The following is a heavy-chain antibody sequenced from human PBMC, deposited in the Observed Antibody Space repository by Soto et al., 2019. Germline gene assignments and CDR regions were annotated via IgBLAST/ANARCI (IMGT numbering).Heavy chain of an antibody. CDR3: ARDAEGEYDFDY. Sequence: QVQLVQSGAEVKKPGASVKVSCKASGYTFSSYGITWVRQAPGQGLEWMGWISADNADTNCAQKLQGRVTMTADTSTSTAYMELRGLRSDDTAVYYVARDAEGEYDFDYWGQGTLVTVSS. CDR2: ISADNADT. D-gene: IGHD3-16*01. J-gene: IGHJ4*02. CDR1: GYTFSSYG. V-gene: IGHV1-18*01.